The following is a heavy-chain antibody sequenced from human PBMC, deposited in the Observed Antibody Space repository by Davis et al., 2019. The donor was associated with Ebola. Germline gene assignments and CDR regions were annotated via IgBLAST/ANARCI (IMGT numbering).Heavy chain of an antibody. CDR3: ARGRVYDVLDY. J-gene: IGHJ4*02. CDR2: IYSGGST. CDR1: GFTVSSNY. D-gene: IGHD3-3*01. Sequence: PGGSLRLSCAASGFTVSSNYMSWVRQAPGKGLEWVSVIYSGGSTYYADSVKGRFTISRDNSKNTLYLQMNSLRAEDTAVYYCARGRVYDVLDYWGQGTLVTVSS. V-gene: IGHV3-53*01.